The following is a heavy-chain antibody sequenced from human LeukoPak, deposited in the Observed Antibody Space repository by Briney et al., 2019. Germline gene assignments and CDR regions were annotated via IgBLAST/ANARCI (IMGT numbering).Heavy chain of an antibody. D-gene: IGHD2/OR15-2a*01. CDR1: GFTFSSYG. V-gene: IGHV3-30*18. J-gene: IGHJ3*02. CDR3: AKAVISRGAFDI. CDR2: ISYDGSNK. Sequence: GGSLRLSCAASGFTFSSYGMHWVRQAPGKGLEWVAVISYDGSNKYYADSVKGRFTISRDNSKNTLYLQMNSLRAEDTAVYYCAKAVISRGAFDIWGQGTMVTVSS.